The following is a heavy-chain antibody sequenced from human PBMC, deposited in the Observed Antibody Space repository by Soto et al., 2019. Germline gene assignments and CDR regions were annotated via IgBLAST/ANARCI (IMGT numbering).Heavy chain of an antibody. CDR1: GYTFTSYY. Sequence: ASVKVSCKASGYTFTSYYMHCVRQAPGQGLEWMGIINRSGGSTSYAQKFQGRVTMTRDTSTSTVYMELSSLRSEDTAVYYCGGTNYNPSLKSRVTISVDKAKNQVSLVLSSVIAADKAVYYCARVSNPMGYDSRGYPPLYVHYGMDVWGQGTTVTVSS. D-gene: IGHD3-10*01. CDR3: GGTNYNPSLKSRVTISVDKAKNQVSLVLSSVIAADKAVYYCARVSNPMGYDSRGYPPLYVHYGMDV. V-gene: IGHV1-46*01. CDR2: INRSGGST. J-gene: IGHJ6*02.